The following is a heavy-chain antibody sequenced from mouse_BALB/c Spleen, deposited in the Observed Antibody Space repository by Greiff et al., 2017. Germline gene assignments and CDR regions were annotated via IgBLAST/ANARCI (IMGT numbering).Heavy chain of an antibody. J-gene: IGHJ2*01. CDR1: GYTFTDYA. D-gene: IGHD1-1*01. CDR2: ISTYYGDA. CDR3: ARSLRYYFDY. V-gene: IGHV1S137*01. Sequence: QVQLKESGAELVRPGVSVKISCKGSGYTFTDYAMHWVKQSHAKSLEWIGVISTYYGDASYNQKFKGKATMTVDKSSSTAYMELARLTSEDSAIYYCARSLRYYFDYWGQGTTLTVSS.